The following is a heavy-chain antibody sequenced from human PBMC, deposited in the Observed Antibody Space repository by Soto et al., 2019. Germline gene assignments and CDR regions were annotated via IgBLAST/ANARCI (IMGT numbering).Heavy chain of an antibody. CDR3: AWTIVAAGGRRYFDL. Sequence: QVQLVESGGGLVKPGGSLRLSCAASGFTFSDYYMSWIRQSPGKGLEWVSYINNSSSYTNYADSVKGRFTISRDNAKNALYLQMNSLRAEDTAVYYCAWTIVAAGGRRYFDLRGRGTLVTVSS. CDR2: INNSSSYT. D-gene: IGHD6-13*01. J-gene: IGHJ2*01. V-gene: IGHV3-11*05. CDR1: GFTFSDYY.